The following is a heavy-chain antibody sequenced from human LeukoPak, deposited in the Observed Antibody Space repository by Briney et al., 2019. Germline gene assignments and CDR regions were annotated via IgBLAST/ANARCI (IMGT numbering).Heavy chain of an antibody. J-gene: IGHJ4*02. V-gene: IGHV3-30*18. CDR3: AKNYYDSSGYATDY. CDR2: ISYDGSNK. D-gene: IGHD3-22*01. CDR1: GFTFSSYG. Sequence: PGGSLRLSCAASGFTFSSYGMHWVRQAPGKGLEWVAVISYDGSNKYYADSVKGRFTISRDNSKNTLYLQMNSLGAEDTAVYYCAKNYYDSSGYATDYWGQGTLVTVSS.